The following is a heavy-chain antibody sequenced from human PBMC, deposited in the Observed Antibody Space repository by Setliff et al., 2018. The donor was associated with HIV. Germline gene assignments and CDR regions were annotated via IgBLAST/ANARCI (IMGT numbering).Heavy chain of an antibody. V-gene: IGHV3-30*01. CDR3: ARDTGYYDSSGYNVYYYYYMDV. Sequence: GGSLRLSCAASGFTFSTYAMHWVRQAPGKGLEWVAIISYDESNQYYADSVKGRFTISRDNSKNTLYLQMNSLRTEDTAVYYCARDTGYYDSSGYNVYYYYYMDVWGKGTTVTVSS. D-gene: IGHD3-22*01. CDR1: GFTFSTYA. J-gene: IGHJ6*03. CDR2: ISYDESNQ.